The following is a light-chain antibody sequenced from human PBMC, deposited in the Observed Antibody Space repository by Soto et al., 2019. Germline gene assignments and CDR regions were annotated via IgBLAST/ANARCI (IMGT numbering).Light chain of an antibody. CDR3: QQYGDSPLT. CDR1: QSVSSN. J-gene: IGKJ4*01. CDR2: GAS. V-gene: IGKV3-15*01. Sequence: EIVMTHSPATLSVSPGERATLSGRASQSVSSNLAWYQQKPGQAPRLLIYGASTRATGIPARFSGSGSGTDFTLTISRLEPEDFAVYHCQQYGDSPLTFGGGTKVDIK.